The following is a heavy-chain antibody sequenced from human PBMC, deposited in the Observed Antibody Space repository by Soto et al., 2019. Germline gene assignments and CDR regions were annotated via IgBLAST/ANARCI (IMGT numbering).Heavy chain of an antibody. CDR2: IWYDGSNK. V-gene: IGHV3-33*01. CDR1: GFTFSSYG. CDR3: ARERFGEELYYYYGMDV. D-gene: IGHD3-10*01. J-gene: IGHJ6*02. Sequence: GGSLRLSCAASGFTFSSYGMHWVRQAPGKGLEWVAVIWYDGSNKYYADSVKGRFTISRDNSKNTLYLQMNSLRAEDTAVYYCARERFGEELYYYYGMDVWGQGTTVTVSS.